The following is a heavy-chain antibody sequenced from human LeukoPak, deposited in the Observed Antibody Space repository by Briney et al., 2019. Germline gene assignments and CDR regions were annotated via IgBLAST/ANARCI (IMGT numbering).Heavy chain of an antibody. J-gene: IGHJ2*01. CDR1: GFPLSSSA. Sequence: SVKVSCKASGFPLSSSAIQWVRQARGERLEWIGWIVVGSDNTNYAQEFQERVTITRDMSTNTAYMELSSLRSEDTAVYYCAADPVVGATPYWYFDLWGRGTLVTVSS. CDR2: IVVGSDNT. CDR3: AADPVVGATPYWYFDL. V-gene: IGHV1-58*02. D-gene: IGHD1-26*01.